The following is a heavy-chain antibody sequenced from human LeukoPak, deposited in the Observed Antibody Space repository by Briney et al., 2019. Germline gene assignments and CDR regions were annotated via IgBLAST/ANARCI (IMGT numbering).Heavy chain of an antibody. CDR3: ARSIVVVVAATHYYYGMDV. V-gene: IGHV1-69*06. CDR2: LIPIFGTA. J-gene: IGHJ6*04. CDR1: GGTVSRYA. D-gene: IGHD2-15*01. Sequence: GASVKVSCKASGGTVSRYAISWVRQAPGQGLEWMGGLIPIFGTANYAQKFQGRVTITADKSTSTAYMELSSLRSEDTAVYYCARSIVVVVAATHYYYGMDVWGEGITVTVSS.